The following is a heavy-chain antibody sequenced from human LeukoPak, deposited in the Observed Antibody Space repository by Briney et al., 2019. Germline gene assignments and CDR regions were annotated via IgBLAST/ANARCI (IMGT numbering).Heavy chain of an antibody. CDR3: ARGAYYYDSSGYFDI. CDR2: IYHSGST. Sequence: SQTLSLTCAVSGGSISSGGYSWSWIRQPPGTGLEWIGYIYHSGSTYYNPSLKSRVTISVDRSKNQFSLKLSSVTAADTAVYYCARGAYYYDSSGYFDIWGQGTMVTVSS. D-gene: IGHD3-22*01. V-gene: IGHV4-30-2*01. J-gene: IGHJ3*02. CDR1: GGSISSGGYS.